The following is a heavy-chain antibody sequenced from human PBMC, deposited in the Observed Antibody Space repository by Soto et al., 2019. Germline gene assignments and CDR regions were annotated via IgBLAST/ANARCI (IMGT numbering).Heavy chain of an antibody. J-gene: IGHJ6*02. CDR1: GFTFSSYS. CDR2: ISSSSSYI. CDR3: ASSXQQEYSSGWYFLSGMDV. D-gene: IGHD6-19*01. Sequence: KPGGSLRLSCAASGFTFSSYSMNWVRQAPGKGLEWVSSISSSSSYIYYADSVKGRFTISRDNAKNSLYLQMNSLRAEDTAVYYCASSXQQEYSSGWYFLSGMDVWGQGTTVTVSS. V-gene: IGHV3-21*01.